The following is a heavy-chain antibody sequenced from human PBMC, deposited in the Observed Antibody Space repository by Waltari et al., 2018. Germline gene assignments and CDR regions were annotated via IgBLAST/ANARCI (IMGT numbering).Heavy chain of an antibody. CDR3: AREKVAALYGMDV. D-gene: IGHD6-25*01. Sequence: QMQLQESGPGLVKPSETLSLTCTVSGGSISSSSYFWAWFRQPPGKGRGGIGSLYCGGNTYYNPSLKGRVTISVDKSKNQFSLNLSSVTTADTSVYYCAREKVAALYGMDVWGQGTTVIVSS. J-gene: IGHJ6*02. CDR2: LYCGGNT. V-gene: IGHV4-39*01. CDR1: GGSISSSSYF.